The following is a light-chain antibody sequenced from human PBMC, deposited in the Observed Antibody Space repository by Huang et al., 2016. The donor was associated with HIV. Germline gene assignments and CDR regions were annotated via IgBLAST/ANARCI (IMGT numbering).Light chain of an antibody. CDR3: QQYNNWPPYT. CDR1: QSVSSN. Sequence: EIVMTQYPATLSVSPGERATLSCRARQSVSSNLAWYQQKPGKAPRLLIYGASTRATGIPARFSGSGSGTEFTLTISSLQSEDFAVYYCQQYNNWPPYTFGQGTKLEIK. V-gene: IGKV3-15*01. J-gene: IGKJ2*01. CDR2: GAS.